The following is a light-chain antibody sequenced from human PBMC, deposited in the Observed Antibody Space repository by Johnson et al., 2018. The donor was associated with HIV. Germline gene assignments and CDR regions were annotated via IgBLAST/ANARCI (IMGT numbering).Light chain of an antibody. J-gene: IGLJ1*01. V-gene: IGLV1-51*01. CDR2: DNN. CDR1: SSNIGNNY. Sequence: QSVLTQPPSVSAAPGQKVTISCSGSSSNIGNNYVSWYQQLPGTAPKLLIYDNNTQPSGIPDRFSGSKSGTSATLGITGLQTGDEADYYCGTWDSSLSAGWVFGTGTKVTVL. CDR3: GTWDSSLSAGWV.